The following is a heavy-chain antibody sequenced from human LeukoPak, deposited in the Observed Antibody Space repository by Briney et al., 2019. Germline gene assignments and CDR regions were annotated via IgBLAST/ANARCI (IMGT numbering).Heavy chain of an antibody. J-gene: IGHJ4*02. V-gene: IGHV3-33*01. CDR2: IWYDGSNK. CDR3: ARDSGSGYYHFDY. Sequence: GGSLRLSCAASGFTFSSYGMHWVRQAPGKGLEWVAVIWYDGSNKYYADSVKGRFTISRDNSKNTLYLQMNSLRAEDTAVYYCARDSGSGYYHFDYWGQGTLVTVSS. CDR1: GFTFSSYG. D-gene: IGHD3-22*01.